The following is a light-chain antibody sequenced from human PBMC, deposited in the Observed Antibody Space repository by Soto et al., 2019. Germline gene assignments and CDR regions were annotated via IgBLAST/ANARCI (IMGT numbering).Light chain of an antibody. CDR3: QRHSNWTRGLT. Sequence: EIVLTQSPATLSLSPGERATLPCRASQSVSSYLAWYQQKPGQAPRLLIYDASNRATGIPARFSFSGSGTDFALTISSLEPEALAVYYSQRHSNWTRGLTFGGGTKVEIK. V-gene: IGKV3-11*01. J-gene: IGKJ4*01. CDR1: QSVSSY. CDR2: DAS.